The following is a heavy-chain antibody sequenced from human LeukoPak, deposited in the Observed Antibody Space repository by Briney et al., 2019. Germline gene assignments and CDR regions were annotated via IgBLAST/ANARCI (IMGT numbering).Heavy chain of an antibody. V-gene: IGHV3-43*02. Sequence: RTGGSLRLSCAASGFTFDDYAMHWVRQTPGKGLEWVSLISGVGGSTYYTDSVRGRFTISRDNSQNSLYLQMNSLTTEDTAFYSCAKDLTISGSAWFDPWGQGTLVTVSS. CDR2: ISGVGGST. CDR1: GFTFDDYA. J-gene: IGHJ5*02. D-gene: IGHD3-10*01. CDR3: AKDLTISGSAWFDP.